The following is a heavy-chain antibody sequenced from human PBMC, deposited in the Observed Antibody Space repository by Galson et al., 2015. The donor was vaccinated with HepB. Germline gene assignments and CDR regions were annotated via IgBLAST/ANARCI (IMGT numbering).Heavy chain of an antibody. D-gene: IGHD5-12*01. J-gene: IGHJ4*02. CDR2: ISWNSGSI. Sequence: SLRLSCAASGFTFDDYAMHWVRQAPGKGLEWVSGISWNSGSIGYADSVKGRFTISRDNAKNSLYLQMNSLRAEDTALYYCAKTLHVVATMGGLDYWGQGTLVTVSS. CDR3: AKTLHVVATMGGLDY. V-gene: IGHV3-9*01. CDR1: GFTFDDYA.